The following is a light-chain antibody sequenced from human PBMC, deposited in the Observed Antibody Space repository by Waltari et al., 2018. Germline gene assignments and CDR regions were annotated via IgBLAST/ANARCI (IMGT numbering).Light chain of an antibody. CDR1: SLRSFY. J-gene: IGLJ3*02. V-gene: IGLV3-19*01. CDR3: YSRDRFGQRV. Sequence: SSELTQDPAVSVALGQTVRIKCQGDSLRSFYASWYQQKPGQAPILVIFDKTNRPSGIPDRFSGSKSGNTASLTITGAQAEDEADYYCYSRDRFGQRVFGGGTRLTVL. CDR2: DKT.